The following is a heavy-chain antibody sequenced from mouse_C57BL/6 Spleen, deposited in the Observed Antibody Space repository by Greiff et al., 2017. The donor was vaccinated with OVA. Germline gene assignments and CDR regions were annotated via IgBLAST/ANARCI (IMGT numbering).Heavy chain of an antibody. CDR3: ARLITTVVPYAMDY. D-gene: IGHD1-1*01. CDR1: GYTFTSYW. Sequence: VQLQQPGAELVKPGASVKLSCKASGYTFTSYWMQWVKQRPGQGLEWIGEIDPSDSYTNYNQKFKGKATLTVDTSSSTAYMQLSSLTSEDSAVYYCARLITTVVPYAMDYWGQGTSVTVSS. CDR2: IDPSDSYT. J-gene: IGHJ4*01. V-gene: IGHV1-50*01.